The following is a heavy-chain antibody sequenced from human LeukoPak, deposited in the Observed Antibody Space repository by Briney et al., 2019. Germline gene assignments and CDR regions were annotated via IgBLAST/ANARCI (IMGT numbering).Heavy chain of an antibody. CDR2: IKQDGSEK. D-gene: IGHD3-22*01. J-gene: IGHJ4*02. CDR1: GFTFSSYW. CDR3: ARDRPYYDSSGYYLKFDY. Sequence: GGSLRLSCAASGFTFSSYWMSWVRQAPGKGLEWVANIKQDGSEKYYVDSVKGRFTISRDNAKNSLYLQMNSLRAEDTAVYYCARDRPYYDSSGYYLKFDYWGQGTLVTVSS. V-gene: IGHV3-7*01.